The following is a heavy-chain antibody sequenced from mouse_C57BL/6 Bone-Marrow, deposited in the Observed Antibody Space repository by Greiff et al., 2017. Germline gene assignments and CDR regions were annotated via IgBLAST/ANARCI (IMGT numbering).Heavy chain of an antibody. D-gene: IGHD1-1*01. V-gene: IGHV14-2*01. CDR1: GFNIKDYY. J-gene: IGHJ2*01. Sequence: EVKLMESGAELVKPGASVKLSCTASGFNIKDYYMHWVKQRTEQGLEWIGRIDPEDGETKYAPKFQGKATITADTSSNTAYLQLSSLTSEDTAVYYCARGAYYGSSYKRKSYYFDYWGQGTTLTVSS. CDR3: ARGAYYGSSYKRKSYYFDY. CDR2: IDPEDGET.